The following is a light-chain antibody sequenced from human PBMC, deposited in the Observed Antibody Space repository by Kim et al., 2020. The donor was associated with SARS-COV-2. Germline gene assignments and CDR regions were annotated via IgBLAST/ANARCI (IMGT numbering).Light chain of an antibody. V-gene: IGKV3-20*01. Sequence: LSPRERGTRSCRASQSVSNSFFAWYQQKRGQAPRLLIYGASRTATGIPDRFSGSGSGTDFTLTIKRLEPEDFAVYYCHQYGSSPLTFGQGTKLEI. CDR3: HQYGSSPLT. J-gene: IGKJ2*01. CDR2: GAS. CDR1: QSVSNSF.